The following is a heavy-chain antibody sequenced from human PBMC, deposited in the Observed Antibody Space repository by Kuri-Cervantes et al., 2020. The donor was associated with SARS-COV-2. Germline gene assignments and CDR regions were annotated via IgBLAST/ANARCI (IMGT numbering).Heavy chain of an antibody. CDR1: GFTFSSYW. D-gene: IGHD2-2*01. J-gene: IGHJ5*02. CDR2: IKQDGSEK. CDR3: ARVIPAAILLTGSGSNWFDP. V-gene: IGHV3-7*01. Sequence: GESLKISCAASGFTFSSYWMSWVRQALGKGLEWVANIKQDGSEKYYADSVKGRFTISRDNAKNSLYLQMNSLRAEDTAVYYCARVIPAAILLTGSGSNWFDPWGQGTLVTVSS.